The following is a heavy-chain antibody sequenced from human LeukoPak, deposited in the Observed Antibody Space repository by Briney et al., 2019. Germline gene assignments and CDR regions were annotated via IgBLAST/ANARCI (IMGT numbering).Heavy chain of an antibody. J-gene: IGHJ4*02. CDR3: APGGDYTFFDY. D-gene: IGHD4-17*01. Sequence: PGGSLRLSCAASGFTFSSYGMHWVRQAPGKGLEWVAIISYDGSNKYCADSVKGRFTISRDNSKNTLYLQVNSLRAEDTAVYYCAPGGDYTFFDYWGQGTLVTVSS. V-gene: IGHV3-30*03. CDR1: GFTFSSYG. CDR2: ISYDGSNK.